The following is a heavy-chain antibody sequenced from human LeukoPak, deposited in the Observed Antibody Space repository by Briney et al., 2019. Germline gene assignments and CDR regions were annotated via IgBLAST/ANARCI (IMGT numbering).Heavy chain of an antibody. CDR2: IRLDGSEK. CDR3: ARDQYDTWSRRGNFDS. D-gene: IGHD3-3*01. CDR1: GFTFGKYW. V-gene: IGHV3-7*03. Sequence: GGSLRLSCVASGFTFGKYWMSWVRQAPGKGLEWVANIRLDGSEKNYVDSVKGRFTISRDDTKNSLYLQMNSLRAEDTAVFYCARDQYDTWSRRGNFDSWGQGALVIVSS. J-gene: IGHJ4*02.